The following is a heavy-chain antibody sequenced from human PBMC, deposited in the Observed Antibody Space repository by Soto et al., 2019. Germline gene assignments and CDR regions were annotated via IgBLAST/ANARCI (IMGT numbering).Heavy chain of an antibody. CDR1: GFTCSYYW. CDR3: ARGDRGAFDL. Sequence: EVQLVESGGGLVRPGGSLRLSCAASGFTCSYYWMHWVRQAPGKGLVWVSRINSDGSSTTYAYFVKGRFIISRDNARNTVDLQMNSVRVEDTAVYYCARGDRGAFDLWGQVAVVTVA. CDR2: INSDGSST. V-gene: IGHV3-74*01. J-gene: IGHJ3*01.